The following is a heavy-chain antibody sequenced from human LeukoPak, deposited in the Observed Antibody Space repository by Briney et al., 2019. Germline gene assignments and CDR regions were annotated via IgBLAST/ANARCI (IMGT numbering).Heavy chain of an antibody. CDR2: IKQDGSEK. Sequence: GGSLRLSCAASGFTFSSYWMSWVRQAPGRGLEWVANIKQDGSEKYYVDSVKGRFTISRDNAKNSLYLQMNSLRAEDTAVYYCARDAPSNVLRYFDWLFYYYGMDVWGQGTTVTVSS. CDR1: GFTFSSYW. CDR3: ARDAPSNVLRYFDWLFYYYGMDV. D-gene: IGHD3-9*01. J-gene: IGHJ6*02. V-gene: IGHV3-7*01.